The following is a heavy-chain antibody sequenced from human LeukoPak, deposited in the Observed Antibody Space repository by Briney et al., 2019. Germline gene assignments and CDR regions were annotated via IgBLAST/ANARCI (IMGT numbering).Heavy chain of an antibody. J-gene: IGHJ4*02. Sequence: GGSLRLSCAASGFIVSSKYMSWVRQAPGKGLEWVSVIYSGGSTYYAASVEGRFTISRDNSKNTVYLQMNSLRVEDTAVYYCARDLGAGRITMVRGNINLGYWGQGTLVTVSS. V-gene: IGHV3-53*01. CDR1: GFIVSSKY. CDR2: IYSGGST. CDR3: ARDLGAGRITMVRGNINLGY. D-gene: IGHD3-10*01.